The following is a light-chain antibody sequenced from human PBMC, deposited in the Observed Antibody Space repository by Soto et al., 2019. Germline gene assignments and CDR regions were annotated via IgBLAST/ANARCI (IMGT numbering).Light chain of an antibody. V-gene: IGKV1-5*03. CDR3: QQYSSYST. Sequence: DIQMTQSPSTLSASVGDRVTITCRASQSISIWLAWFQQKPGKAPKLLIYKTSSLESGVPSRLSGGGFGTDFTLTISSLQPDDFATSSCQQYSSYSTFGQGTQVDLK. CDR2: KTS. CDR1: QSISIW. J-gene: IGKJ1*01.